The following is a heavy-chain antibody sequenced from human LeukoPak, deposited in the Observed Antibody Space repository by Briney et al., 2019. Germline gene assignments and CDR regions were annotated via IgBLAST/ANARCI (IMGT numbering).Heavy chain of an antibody. D-gene: IGHD3-22*01. CDR3: ARDQYYYDSSGSSSFDY. CDR1: GGSISSSSYY. V-gene: IGHV4-39*07. CDR2: IYTSGST. J-gene: IGHJ4*02. Sequence: SETLSLTCTVSGGSISSSSYYWGWIRQPPGKGLEWIGRIYTSGSTNYNPSLKSRVTMSVDTSKNQLSLKLSSVTAADTAVYYCARDQYYYDSSGSSSFDYWGQGTLVTVSS.